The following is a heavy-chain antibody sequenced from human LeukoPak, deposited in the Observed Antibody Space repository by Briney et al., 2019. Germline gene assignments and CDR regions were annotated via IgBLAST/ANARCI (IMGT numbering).Heavy chain of an antibody. D-gene: IGHD3-9*01. CDR3: AKDGWAYYDILTGYYIGYFDY. J-gene: IGHJ4*02. CDR2: ITLSGTYM. V-gene: IGHV3-21*01. CDR1: GFTFRNYA. Sequence: PGGSLRLSCAASGFTFRNYAMHWVRQAPGKGLEWVSSITLSGTYMFYEDSVKGRFTISRDNAKNSLFLQMDSLRGEDTAVYYCAKDGWAYYDILTGYYIGYFDYWGQGTLVTVSS.